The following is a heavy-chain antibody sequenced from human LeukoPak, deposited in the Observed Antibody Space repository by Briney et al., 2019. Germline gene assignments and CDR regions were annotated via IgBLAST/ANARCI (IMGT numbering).Heavy chain of an antibody. V-gene: IGHV3-21*01. J-gene: IGHJ4*02. D-gene: IGHD2-15*01. Sequence: GGSLRLSCAASGFTFNDYAMKWVRQAPGKGLEWVAAISRTSAYIYYSDSLKGRFTISRDNAKNSVYLQIDSLRAEDTAIYYCARDERRYCSDSNCYPGDYWGQGTLVTVSS. CDR1: GFTFNDYA. CDR2: ISRTSAYI. CDR3: ARDERRYCSDSNCYPGDY.